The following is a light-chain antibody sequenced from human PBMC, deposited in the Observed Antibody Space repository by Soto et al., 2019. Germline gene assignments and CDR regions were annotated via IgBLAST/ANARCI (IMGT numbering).Light chain of an antibody. CDR2: GTS. CDR1: QSVSSSY. V-gene: IGKV3-20*01. CDR3: QQYDRSPWT. J-gene: IGKJ1*01. Sequence: EIVLTQSPGTLSLSPGERANLSCRASQSVSSSYLAWYQQKPGQAPRLLIYGTSKRATGIPDRFSGSGSGTDFTLTISRLEPEDFAVYYCQQYDRSPWTFGQGTKVEIK.